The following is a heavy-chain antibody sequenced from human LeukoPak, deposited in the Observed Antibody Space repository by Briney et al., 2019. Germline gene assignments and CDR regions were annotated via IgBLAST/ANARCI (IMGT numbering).Heavy chain of an antibody. CDR3: AKDKEQWLTYYFDY. CDR1: GCTFSGYW. V-gene: IGHV3-7*03. D-gene: IGHD6-19*01. Sequence: GGSLRLSCAASGCTFSGYWMTWVRQAPGKGLEWVASIKQDGSEKYYVDSVKGRFTISRDNAKNSLYLQMNSLRAEDTAVYYCAKDKEQWLTYYFDYWGQGTLVTVSS. J-gene: IGHJ4*02. CDR2: IKQDGSEK.